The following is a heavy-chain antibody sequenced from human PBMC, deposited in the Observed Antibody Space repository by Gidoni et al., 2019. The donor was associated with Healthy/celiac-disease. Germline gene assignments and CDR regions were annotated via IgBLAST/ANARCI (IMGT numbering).Heavy chain of an antibody. CDR3: AKGARYSGSYYEGY. CDR1: GFTFSSYG. Sequence: QVQLVESGGGVVQTGRSLRLSCAASGFTFSSYGMHWVRQAPGKGLEWVAVISYDGSNKYYADSVKGRFTISRDNSKNTLYLQMNSLRAEDTAVYYCAKGARYSGSYYEGYWGQGTLVTVSS. CDR2: ISYDGSNK. D-gene: IGHD1-26*01. J-gene: IGHJ4*02. V-gene: IGHV3-30*18.